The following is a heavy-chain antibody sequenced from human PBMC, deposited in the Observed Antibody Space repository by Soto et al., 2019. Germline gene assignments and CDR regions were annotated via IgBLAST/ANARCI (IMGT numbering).Heavy chain of an antibody. CDR2: IIPILDTT. J-gene: IGHJ4*02. V-gene: IGHV1-69*01. Sequence: QVQMVQSGAEVKKPGSSVMVSCKASGGTSSSYAITWMRQAPGQGLEWMGGIIPILDTTDYAQKFQGRVKVTADESTSTVYMELSSLTSEDTAVYYCASGGTTVNRRLDFWGQGTLVTVSS. D-gene: IGHD4-4*01. CDR3: ASGGTTVNRRLDF. CDR1: GGTSSSYA.